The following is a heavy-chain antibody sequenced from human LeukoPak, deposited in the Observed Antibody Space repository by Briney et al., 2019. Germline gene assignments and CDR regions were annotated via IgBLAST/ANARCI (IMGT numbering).Heavy chain of an antibody. D-gene: IGHD4/OR15-4a*01. V-gene: IGHV3-48*03. Sequence: GGSLRLSCAASGFTFSIYEMNWVRQAPGKGLEWVSYISSIGTTIYYADSVKGRFTISRDNSKNTLYLQMNSRRPEDAAVYYCARDTGASANYWGQGTLVIVSS. CDR1: GFTFSIYE. CDR2: ISSIGTTI. J-gene: IGHJ4*02. CDR3: ARDTGASANY.